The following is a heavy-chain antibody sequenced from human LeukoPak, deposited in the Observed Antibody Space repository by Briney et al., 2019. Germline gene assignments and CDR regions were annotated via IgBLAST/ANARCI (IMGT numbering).Heavy chain of an antibody. Sequence: GGSLRLSCAASGFTFSSYAMSWVRQAPGKGLEWVSYISSSSSTIYYADSVKGRFTISRDNAKNSLYLQMNSLRAEDTAVYYCARDTPWGRPNWYFDLWGRGTLVTVSS. J-gene: IGHJ2*01. CDR1: GFTFSSYA. D-gene: IGHD1-26*01. CDR3: ARDTPWGRPNWYFDL. CDR2: ISSSSSTI. V-gene: IGHV3-48*04.